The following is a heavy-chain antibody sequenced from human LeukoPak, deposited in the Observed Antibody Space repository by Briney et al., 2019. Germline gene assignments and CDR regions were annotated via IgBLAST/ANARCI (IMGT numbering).Heavy chain of an antibody. V-gene: IGHV3-23*01. J-gene: IGHJ5*02. CDR2: IIGNGRDI. Sequence: GGSLRLSCAASGFRFSIYAMNWVRHAPGKGLEWVSLIIGNGRDIRYANSVKGRFTISRDNSKNILYLQMNSLRAADTALYFCAKDFTPDGLSELASWGQGTLVTVSP. D-gene: IGHD2-8*01. CDR3: AKDFTPDGLSELAS. CDR1: GFRFSIYA.